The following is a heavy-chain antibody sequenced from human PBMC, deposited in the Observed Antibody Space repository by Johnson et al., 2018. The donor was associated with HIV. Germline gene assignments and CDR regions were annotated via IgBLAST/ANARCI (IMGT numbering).Heavy chain of an antibody. V-gene: IGHV3-9*01. CDR2: ITWNSGNI. Sequence: QLVESGGGLVKPGGSLRLSCAASGFTFDVYDMHWVRQAPGKGLEWVSGITWNSGNIAYADSVKGRFTISRDNSKNTLYLQMNSLRAEDTAVYYCATSMGATALAFDIWGQGTMVTVSS. D-gene: IGHD1-26*01. CDR1: GFTFDVYD. J-gene: IGHJ3*02. CDR3: ATSMGATALAFDI.